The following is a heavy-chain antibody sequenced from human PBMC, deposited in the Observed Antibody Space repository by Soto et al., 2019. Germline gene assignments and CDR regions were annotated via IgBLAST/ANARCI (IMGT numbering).Heavy chain of an antibody. J-gene: IGHJ3*02. CDR1: GFTFSSYA. CDR2: ISYDGSNK. V-gene: IGHV3-30-3*01. D-gene: IGHD3-10*01. Sequence: PGGSLRLSCAAPGFTFSSYAMHWVRQAPGKGLEWVAVISYDGSNKYYADSVKGRFTISRDNSKNTLYLQMNSLRAEDTAVYYGASHLYYYGYWAHVFDIWGQGTMVNVSS. CDR3: ASHLYYYGYWAHVFDI.